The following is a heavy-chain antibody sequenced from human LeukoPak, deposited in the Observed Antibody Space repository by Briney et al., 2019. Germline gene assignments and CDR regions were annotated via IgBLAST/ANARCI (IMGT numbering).Heavy chain of an antibody. CDR1: GGSISSSSYY. CDR2: IHYRGST. Sequence: SETLSLTCTVSGGSISSSSYYWGWIRQPPGKGLEWIGSIHYRGSTYYNPSLKSRVTISVDTSKNQFSLKLSSVTAADTAVYYCARHWVVVTARDNWFDPWGQGTLVTVSS. CDR3: ARHWVVVTARDNWFDP. J-gene: IGHJ5*02. V-gene: IGHV4-39*01. D-gene: IGHD2-21*02.